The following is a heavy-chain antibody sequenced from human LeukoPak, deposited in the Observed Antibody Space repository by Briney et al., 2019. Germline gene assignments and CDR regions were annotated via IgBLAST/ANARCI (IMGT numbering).Heavy chain of an antibody. V-gene: IGHV4-59*12. CDR3: ARDFEYYYDSSGSHYFDY. D-gene: IGHD3-22*01. CDR1: GGSISSYY. CDR2: IYYSGST. J-gene: IGHJ4*02. Sequence: TSETLSLTCTVSGGSISSYYWSWIRQPPGKGLEWIGYIYYSGSTNYNPSLKSRVTISVDTSKNQFSLKLSSVTAADTAVYYCARDFEYYYDSSGSHYFDYWGQGTLVTVSS.